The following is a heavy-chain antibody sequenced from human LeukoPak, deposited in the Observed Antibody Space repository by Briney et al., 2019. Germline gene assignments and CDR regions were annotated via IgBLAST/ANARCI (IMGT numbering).Heavy chain of an antibody. V-gene: IGHV4-39*07. D-gene: IGHD1-26*01. CDR3: ARELLEFDYYYYMDV. Sequence: SETLSLTCTVSGGSISSSSYYWGWIRQPPGKGLEWIGSIYYSGSTYYNPSLKSRVTISVDTSKNQFSLKLSSVTAADTAVYYCARELLEFDYYYYMDVWGKGTTVTVSS. CDR1: GGSISSSSYY. J-gene: IGHJ6*03. CDR2: IYYSGST.